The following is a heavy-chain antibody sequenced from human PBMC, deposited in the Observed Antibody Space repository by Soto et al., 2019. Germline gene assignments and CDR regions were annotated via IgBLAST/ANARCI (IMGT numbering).Heavy chain of an antibody. D-gene: IGHD1-26*01. Sequence: ASVKVSCTASGYTFTSYDINWVRQATGQGLEWMGWINPSGGSTSYAQKFQGRVTMTRDTSTSTVYMELSSLRSEDTAVYYCARVAVGATHDYWGQGTLVTVSS. J-gene: IGHJ4*02. CDR2: INPSGGST. V-gene: IGHV1-46*01. CDR1: GYTFTSYD. CDR3: ARVAVGATHDY.